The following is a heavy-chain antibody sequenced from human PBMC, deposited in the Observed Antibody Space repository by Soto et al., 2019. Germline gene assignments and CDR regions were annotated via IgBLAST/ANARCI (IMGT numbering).Heavy chain of an antibody. CDR1: GFTFSTYT. Sequence: WGSLRLSCASSGFTFSTYTMNWVRQDPGKGLEWVSSINGRGNYIYYAESVKGRFTISRDNAKNSLYLQMDRLRAEDTALYYCVREDGKVGTNSAFDYWGLGALVTVSS. CDR3: VREDGKVGTNSAFDY. J-gene: IGHJ4*02. V-gene: IGHV3-21*01. CDR2: INGRGNYI. D-gene: IGHD1-26*01.